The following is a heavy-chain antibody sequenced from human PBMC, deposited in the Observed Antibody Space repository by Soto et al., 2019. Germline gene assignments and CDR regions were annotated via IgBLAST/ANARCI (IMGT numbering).Heavy chain of an antibody. CDR1: EFTISSYS. CDR3: AREADYVNWFDP. D-gene: IGHD4-17*01. V-gene: IGHV3-48*01. CDR2: ISSSSSTI. Sequence: SLRLSCAAAEFTISSYSMNLVLQAPGKGLEWASYISSSSSTIYYADSVKGRFTISRDNAKNSLYLQMNSLRAEDTAVYYCAREADYVNWFDPWGQGTLVTVSS. J-gene: IGHJ5*02.